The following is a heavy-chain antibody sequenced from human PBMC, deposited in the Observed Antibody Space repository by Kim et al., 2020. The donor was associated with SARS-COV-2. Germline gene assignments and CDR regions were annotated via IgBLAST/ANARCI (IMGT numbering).Heavy chain of an antibody. D-gene: IGHD6-19*01. V-gene: IGHV4-59*11. CDR3: ARGPSAWGSDP. CDR2: IYFTVST. J-gene: IGHJ5*02. CDR1: AGSISSHY. Sequence: SETLSLTCSVSAGSISSHYWSWIRRPPGEGLELLGYIYFTVSTNYNPSLKSRVTISVDTSKNQFFLKVTSVTAADTAAYYCARGPSAWGSDPWGRGTLV.